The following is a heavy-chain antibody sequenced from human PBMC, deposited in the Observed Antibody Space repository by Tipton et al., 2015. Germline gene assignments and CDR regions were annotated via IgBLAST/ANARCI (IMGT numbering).Heavy chain of an antibody. CDR2: IYYSGST. J-gene: IGHJ4*02. CDR3: ARARGHGGLFDS. V-gene: IGHV4-59*01. Sequence: TLSLTCTVSGGSFSDYYWSWIRQSPGEGLEWIGYIYYSGSTNYNPSLRSRVAMSMDTSKNQFSLKLSSVIAADTAVYYCARARGHGGLFDSWGQGILVTVSS. CDR1: GGSFSDYY. D-gene: IGHD4-23*01.